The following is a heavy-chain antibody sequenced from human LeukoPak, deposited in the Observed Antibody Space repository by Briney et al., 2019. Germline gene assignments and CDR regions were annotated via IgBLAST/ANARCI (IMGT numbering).Heavy chain of an antibody. CDR3: AKPHYYDSSSYYYYYGMDV. D-gene: IGHD3-22*01. CDR1: GFTFSSYA. Sequence: PGGSLRLSCAASGFTFSSYAMSWVRQAPGKGLEWVSAISGSGGSTYYADSVRGRFTISRDNSKNTLYLQMNSLRAEDTAVYYCAKPHYYDSSSYYYYYGMDVWGQGTTVTVSS. V-gene: IGHV3-23*01. J-gene: IGHJ6*02. CDR2: ISGSGGST.